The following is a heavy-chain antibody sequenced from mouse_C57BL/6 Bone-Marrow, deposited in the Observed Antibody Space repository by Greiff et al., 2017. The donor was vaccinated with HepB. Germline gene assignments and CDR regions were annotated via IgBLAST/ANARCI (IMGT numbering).Heavy chain of an antibody. CDR3: ARSATMVTTRDAMDY. Sequence: VKLQQPGAELVKPGASVKMSCKASGYTFTSYWITWVKQRPGQGLEWIGDIYPGSGSTNYNEKFKSKATLTVDTSSSTAYMQLSSLTSEDSAVYYSARSATMVTTRDAMDYWGQGTSVTVSS. CDR2: IYPGSGST. V-gene: IGHV1-55*01. CDR1: GYTFTSYW. J-gene: IGHJ4*01. D-gene: IGHD2-2*01.